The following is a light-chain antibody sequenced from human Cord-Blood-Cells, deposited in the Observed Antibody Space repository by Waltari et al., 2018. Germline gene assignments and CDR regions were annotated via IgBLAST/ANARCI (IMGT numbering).Light chain of an antibody. J-gene: IGKJ2*01. CDR1: QSVSIN. V-gene: IGKV3-15*01. CDR3: QQYNNWTPYT. Sequence: EIVMTQSPATLSVSPGERATLSCRASQSVSINLAWYQQKPGQAPRLLIYGASTRATGIPARFSGSWSGTEFTLTISSLQSEDFAVYYCQQYNNWTPYTFGQGTKLEIK. CDR2: GAS.